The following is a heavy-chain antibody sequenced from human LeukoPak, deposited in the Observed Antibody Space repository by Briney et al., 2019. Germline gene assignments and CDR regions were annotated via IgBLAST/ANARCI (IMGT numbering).Heavy chain of an antibody. CDR3: AKAWNFWSGYLDY. J-gene: IGHJ4*02. CDR1: GFTFSSYA. D-gene: IGHD3-3*01. Sequence: GGSLRLSFAASGFTFSSYAMSWVRQAPGKGLEWVSAISGSGGSTYYADSVKGRFTISRDNSKNTLYLQMNSLRAEDTAVYYCAKAWNFWSGYLDYWGQGTLVTVSS. V-gene: IGHV3-23*01. CDR2: ISGSGGST.